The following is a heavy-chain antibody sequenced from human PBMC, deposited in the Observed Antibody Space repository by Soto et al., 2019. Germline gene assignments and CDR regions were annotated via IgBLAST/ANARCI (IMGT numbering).Heavy chain of an antibody. CDR3: AREGDGTATIFDY. Sequence: PSETLSLTCSVSGGSISTYYWNWIRQPAGKGLEWIGRIYTSGSTNYNPSLKSRVTMSVDTSKNQFSLQLSSVTAADTAVYYCAREGDGTATIFDYWGQGTLVTVSS. CDR1: GGSISTYY. CDR2: IYTSGST. J-gene: IGHJ4*02. V-gene: IGHV4-4*07. D-gene: IGHD3-10*01.